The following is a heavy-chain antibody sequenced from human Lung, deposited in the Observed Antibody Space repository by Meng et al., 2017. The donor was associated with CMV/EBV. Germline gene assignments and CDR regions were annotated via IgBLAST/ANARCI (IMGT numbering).Heavy chain of an antibody. J-gene: IGHJ5*02. V-gene: IGHV1-8*01. D-gene: IGHD3-16*02. CDR2: MNPNSGNT. Sequence: SVXVSXXASGYTFTSYDINWVRQATGQGLEWMGRMNPNSGNTAYAPKFQGRLTMTRNTSINTAYMDLSSLKSEDTAIYYRTRGRRSTHEGNWFGPWGKGTXVPVAS. CDR1: GYTFTSYD. CDR3: TRGRRSTHEGNWFGP.